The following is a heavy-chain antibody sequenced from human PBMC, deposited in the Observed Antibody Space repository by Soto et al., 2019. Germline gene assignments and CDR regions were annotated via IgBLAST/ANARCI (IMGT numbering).Heavy chain of an antibody. V-gene: IGHV5-10-1*01. CDR2: IDTSYSYS. J-gene: IGHJ6*02. Sequence: GESLKISCKGSGYSFTKYWIIWVRQVPGKGLEWMGRIDTSYSYSHYSPSFQGHVTISVDKSISTGYLQWSSLKASDTAMYYCARYCSSSSCSQLYGMDVWGQGTTVTSP. CDR3: ARYCSSSSCSQLYGMDV. CDR1: GYSFTKYW. D-gene: IGHD2-15*01.